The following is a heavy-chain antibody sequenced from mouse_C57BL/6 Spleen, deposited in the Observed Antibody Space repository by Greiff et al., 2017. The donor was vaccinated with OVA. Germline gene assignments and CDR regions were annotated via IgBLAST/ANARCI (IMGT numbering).Heavy chain of an antibody. D-gene: IGHD1-1*01. Sequence: QVHVKQPGAELVKPGASVKLSCKASGYTFTSYWMHWVKQRPGQGLEWIGMIHPNSGSTNYNEKFKSKATLTVDKSSSTAYMQLSSLTSEDSAVYYCARDHGSSPFAYWGQGTLVTVSA. CDR1: GYTFTSYW. CDR3: ARDHGSSPFAY. V-gene: IGHV1-64*01. J-gene: IGHJ3*01. CDR2: IHPNSGST.